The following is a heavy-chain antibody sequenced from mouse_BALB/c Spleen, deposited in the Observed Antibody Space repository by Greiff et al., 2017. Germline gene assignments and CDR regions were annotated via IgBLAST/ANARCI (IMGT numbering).Heavy chain of an antibody. J-gene: IGHJ4*01. Sequence: DVHLVESGGGLVQPGGSLKLSCAASGFAFSSYGMSWVRQTPDKRLELVATINSNGGSTYYPDSVKGRFTISRDNAKNTLYLQMSSLKSEDTTMDYGASGPYYCALDYWGGGRSVTV. CDR3: ASGPYYCALDY. CDR1: GFAFSSYG. V-gene: IGHV5-6-3*01. CDR2: INSNGGST.